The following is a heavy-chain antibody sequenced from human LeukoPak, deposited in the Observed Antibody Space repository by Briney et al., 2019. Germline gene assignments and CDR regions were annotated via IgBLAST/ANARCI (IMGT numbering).Heavy chain of an antibody. D-gene: IGHD1-7*01. CDR1: GGSIYNSIYY. CDR2: IYYSGTS. J-gene: IGHJ6*03. V-gene: IGHV4-39*07. Sequence: PSETLSLTCTVSGGSIYNSIYYWGWIRQPPGKGLEWIGSIYYSGTSYYNPSLKSRVTISVDTSKNQFSLKLSSVTAADTAVYYCARDRQGRESKGEIPWNYEGYHYYMDVWGKGTTVTVSS. CDR3: ARDRQGRESKGEIPWNYEGYHYYMDV.